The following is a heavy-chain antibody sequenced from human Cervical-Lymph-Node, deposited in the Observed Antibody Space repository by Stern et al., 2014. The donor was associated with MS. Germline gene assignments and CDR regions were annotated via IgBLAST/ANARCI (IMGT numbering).Heavy chain of an antibody. V-gene: IGHV4-61*02. CDR3: ASGYRFFDY. CDR1: GGSVSSGSSY. CDR2: IHPSGNS. Sequence: VQLVQSGPGLVKPSQTLSLTCTVSGGSVSSGSSYWSWIRQSAGKRLEWIGRIHPSGNSYYNLSLKSRVTISLDTSQNQFSLALGSVTAADTAVYYCASGYRFFDYWGQGTLVTVSS. J-gene: IGHJ4*02. D-gene: IGHD5-18*01.